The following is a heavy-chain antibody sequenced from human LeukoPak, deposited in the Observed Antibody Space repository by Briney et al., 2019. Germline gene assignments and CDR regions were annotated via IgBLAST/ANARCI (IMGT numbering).Heavy chain of an antibody. V-gene: IGHV1-46*01. CDR1: GYTFTSYY. CDR3: ARDLFRDYYDSSGYYGGNY. CDR2: INPSGGST. Sequence: ASVKVSCKASGYTFTSYYMHWVRQAPGQGLEWMGIINPSGGSTSYAQKFQGRVTMTRDTSTSTVYMELSSLRSEDTAVYYCARDLFRDYYDSSGYYGGNYWGQGTLVTVSS. J-gene: IGHJ4*02. D-gene: IGHD3-22*01.